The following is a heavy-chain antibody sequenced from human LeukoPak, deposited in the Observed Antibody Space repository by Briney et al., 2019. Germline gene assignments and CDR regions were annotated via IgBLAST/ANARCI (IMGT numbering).Heavy chain of an antibody. CDR3: ARDGRGLRSYYYYYGMDV. J-gene: IGHJ6*02. V-gene: IGHV1-46*01. CDR2: INPSGGST. CDR1: GYTFTSYY. Sequence: ASVKVSCKASGYTFTSYYMHWVRQAPGQGLEWMGIINPSGGSTSYAQKFQGRVTMTRDTSTSTVYMELSSLRSEDTAVYYCARDGRGLRSYYYYYGMDVWGQGTTVTVSS. D-gene: IGHD3-16*01.